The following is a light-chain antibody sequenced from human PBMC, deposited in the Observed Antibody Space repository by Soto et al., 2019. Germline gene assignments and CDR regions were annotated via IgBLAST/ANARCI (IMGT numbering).Light chain of an antibody. Sequence: IFMTQSPPTLPVCHWEIATLSCRASRSISTNVAWYQHKSGQAPRLLIYSASTRATGIPTRFSGSGSGTEFTLTISSLQSEDFAIYYCQQYNNWPPITFGGGTKVDI. J-gene: IGKJ4*01. CDR2: SAS. CDR3: QQYNNWPPIT. CDR1: RSISTN. V-gene: IGKV3-15*01.